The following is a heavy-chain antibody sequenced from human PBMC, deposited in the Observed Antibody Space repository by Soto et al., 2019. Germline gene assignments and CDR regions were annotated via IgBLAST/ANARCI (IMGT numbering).Heavy chain of an antibody. J-gene: IGHJ3*02. CDR3: ARGERSSSWRWDAFDI. D-gene: IGHD6-13*01. CDR1: GGSISSYY. Sequence: SETLSLTCTVSGGSISSYYWSWIRQPPGKGLECIGYIYYSGSTNYNPSLKSRVTISVDTSKNQFSLKLSSVTAADTAVYYCARGERSSSWRWDAFDIWGQGTMVTVS. CDR2: IYYSGST. V-gene: IGHV4-59*01.